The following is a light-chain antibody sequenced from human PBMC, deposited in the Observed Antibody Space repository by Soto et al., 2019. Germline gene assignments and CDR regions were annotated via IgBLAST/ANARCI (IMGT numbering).Light chain of an antibody. CDR2: DAS. CDR1: QIISSW. Sequence: DIHITQSPSTLSSSVGDRVTITFLASQIISSWLAWYQQKPGKAPKLLIYDASSLESGVPSRFSGSGSGTEFTLTISSLQPDDFATYYCQQYNSYSRTFGQGTKVDIK. J-gene: IGKJ1*01. CDR3: QQYNSYSRT. V-gene: IGKV1-5*01.